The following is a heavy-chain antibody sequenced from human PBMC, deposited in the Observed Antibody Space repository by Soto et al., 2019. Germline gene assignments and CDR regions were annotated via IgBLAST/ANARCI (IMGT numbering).Heavy chain of an antibody. CDR1: GYTFSTYG. CDR3: ARDWRGAEGFDP. V-gene: IGHV1-18*01. D-gene: IGHD3-3*01. J-gene: IGHJ5*02. CDR2: IGAHNGDT. Sequence: QVQLVQSGPEVKKPGASVKISCKASGYTFSTYGFSWVRQAPGQGLEWMGRIGAHNGDTTYAQNFKGRVTMTTDTATTTSYMELRSLTSDDTAVYFCARDWRGAEGFDPWGQGTLVTVSS.